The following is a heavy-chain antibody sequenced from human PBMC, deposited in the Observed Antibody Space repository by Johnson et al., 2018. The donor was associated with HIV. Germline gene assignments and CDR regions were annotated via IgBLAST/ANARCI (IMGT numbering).Heavy chain of an antibody. J-gene: IGHJ3*02. D-gene: IGHD3-22*01. CDR3: ARDTKYYYDSSGNYYEHDAFDI. CDR1: GFTFRSYA. CDR2: ISYHGTNK. Sequence: QVQLVESGGGVVQPGRSLRLSCAASGFTFRSYAMHWVRQAPGKGLEWVAVISYHGTNKYYADSVKGRFTISRDNAKNSLYLQMNSLRAEDTAVYYCARDTKYYYDSSGNYYEHDAFDIWGQGTMVTVSS. V-gene: IGHV3-30-3*01.